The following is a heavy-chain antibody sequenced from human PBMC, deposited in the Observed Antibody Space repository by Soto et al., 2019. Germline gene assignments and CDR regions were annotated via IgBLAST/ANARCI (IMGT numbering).Heavy chain of an antibody. V-gene: IGHV1-3*04. CDR2: LNIGNGHA. J-gene: IGHJ5*02. Sequence: QVQLVQSGAEVKKPGASVKVSCKASGYTFTSYPLHWVRQAPGQGLEWMGRLNIGNGHADYSQRFQGRVTMTRDTSASTAYMELRSLTSEDTAVYYCASHDPGARFDPWGQGTLVIVSS. D-gene: IGHD1-1*01. CDR3: ASHDPGARFDP. CDR1: GYTFTSYP.